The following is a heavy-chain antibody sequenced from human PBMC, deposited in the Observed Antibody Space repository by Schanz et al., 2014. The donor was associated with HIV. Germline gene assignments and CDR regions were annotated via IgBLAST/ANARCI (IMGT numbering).Heavy chain of an antibody. CDR3: AKGRNHYDSRYRGKGNYYYYYGMDV. J-gene: IGHJ6*02. D-gene: IGHD3-22*01. Sequence: QVQLVESGGGVVQPGRSLRLSCAASGFTFSTNDMHWVRQVPGKGLEWVAVISYDGRNKYYEDSVKGRFTISRDNSKNTLYLQLKSLRADDTAVYYCAKGRNHYDSRYRGKGNYYYYYGMDVWGQGTTVTVSS. CDR1: GFTFSTND. V-gene: IGHV3-30*18. CDR2: ISYDGRNK.